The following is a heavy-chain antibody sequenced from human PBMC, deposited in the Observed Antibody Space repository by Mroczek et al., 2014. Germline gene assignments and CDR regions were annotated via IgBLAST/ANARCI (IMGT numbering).Heavy chain of an antibody. V-gene: IGHV3-49*03. CDR3: SGERGYSMRGY. CDR2: IRSKAYGGTT. J-gene: IGHJ4*02. D-gene: IGHD5-18*01. Sequence: VQLVQVWGGLVQPGRSLRLSCTASGFTFGDYAMSWFRQASREGAGVVGFIRSKAYGGTTEYAASVKGRFTISRDDSKSIAYLQMNSLKTEDTAVYYCSGERGYSMRGYWGQGTLVTVSS. CDR1: GFTFGDYA.